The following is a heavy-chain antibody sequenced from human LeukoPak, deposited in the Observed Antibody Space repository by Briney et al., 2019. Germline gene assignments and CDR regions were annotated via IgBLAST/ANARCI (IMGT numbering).Heavy chain of an antibody. CDR3: ASVSYYYDSSGYPLGFDY. Sequence: PGGSLRLSCAASGFTVSSNYMSWVRQAPGKGLEWVSVIYSGGSTYYADSVKGRFTISRDNSKNTLYLQMNSLRAEDTAVYYCASVSYYYDSSGYPLGFDYWAREPWSPSPQ. J-gene: IGHJ4*02. V-gene: IGHV3-66*01. D-gene: IGHD3-22*01. CDR2: IYSGGST. CDR1: GFTVSSNY.